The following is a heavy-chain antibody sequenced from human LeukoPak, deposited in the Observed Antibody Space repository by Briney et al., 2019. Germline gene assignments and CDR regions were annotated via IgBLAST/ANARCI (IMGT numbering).Heavy chain of an antibody. V-gene: IGHV3-48*03. D-gene: IGHD5/OR15-5a*01. J-gene: IGHJ6*03. Sequence: GGSLRLSCAASGFTFSNYVMNWVRQAPGKGLEWVSYITTSGRTIYYADSVKGRFTMSRDNAKNSVYLQMNTLRAEDTAVYYCARVKSLRLYYYYYDYMDVWGKGTTVTISS. CDR3: ARVKSLRLYYYYYDYMDV. CDR2: ITTSGRTI. CDR1: GFTFSNYV.